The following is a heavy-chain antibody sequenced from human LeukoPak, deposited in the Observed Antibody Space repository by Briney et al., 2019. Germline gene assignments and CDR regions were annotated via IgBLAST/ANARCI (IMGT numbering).Heavy chain of an antibody. V-gene: IGHV3-21*01. D-gene: IGHD1-7*01. CDR1: GFRFSSYS. CDR3: ARGIEQLELGFDN. CDR2: ITSSSSYI. J-gene: IGHJ4*02. Sequence: GGSLRLSCAASGFRFSSYSMNWVRQAPGKGLEWVSSITSSSSYIYYADSVKGRFTISRDNAKNSLYLQMNSLRAEDTAVYYCARGIEQLELGFDNWGQGTLVTVSS.